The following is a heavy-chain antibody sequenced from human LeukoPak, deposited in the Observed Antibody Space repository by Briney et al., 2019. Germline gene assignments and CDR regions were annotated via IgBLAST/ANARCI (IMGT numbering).Heavy chain of an antibody. Sequence: GGSLRLSCAGFGFTFRSHGMNWVRQAPGKGLEWVSTFKTNYNQVYYAESVRGRFTISTDNSKNTAYLQMNSLRVEDTALYYCARSVPNYTRFDFWGQGALVTVSS. D-gene: IGHD1-7*01. CDR1: GFTFRSHG. V-gene: IGHV3-23*05. CDR2: FKTNYNQV. J-gene: IGHJ4*02. CDR3: ARSVPNYTRFDF.